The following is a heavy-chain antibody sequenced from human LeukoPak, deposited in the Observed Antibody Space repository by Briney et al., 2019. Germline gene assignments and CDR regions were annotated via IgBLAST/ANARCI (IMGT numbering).Heavy chain of an antibody. CDR1: GFAFSTYA. V-gene: IGHV3-30-3*02. J-gene: IGHJ4*02. CDR3: AKXAIAVAGGDDY. CDR2: ISRDGNNK. D-gene: IGHD6-19*01. Sequence: GGSLRLSCAASGFAFSTYAIHWVRQTPGKGLEWVAAISRDGNNKYYADSVKGRFTISRDNSKNTLYLQMNSLRAEDTAVYYCAKXAIAVAGGDDYWGQGTLVTV.